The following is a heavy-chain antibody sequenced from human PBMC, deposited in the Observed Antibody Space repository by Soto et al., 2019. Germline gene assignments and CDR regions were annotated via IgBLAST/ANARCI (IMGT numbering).Heavy chain of an antibody. V-gene: IGHV3-23*01. D-gene: IGHD1-26*01. Sequence: EVQVLESGGGLVQPGGSLRLSCVVSVFPFGANAMSWVRQAPGKGLEWVSGLSNTGRRTSYADSVKGRFNISRDISENTVYLQMNSLRVEDTAVYYCATEMGATQGPFDNWGQGTLVTVSS. CDR1: VFPFGANA. J-gene: IGHJ4*02. CDR3: ATEMGATQGPFDN. CDR2: LSNTGRRT.